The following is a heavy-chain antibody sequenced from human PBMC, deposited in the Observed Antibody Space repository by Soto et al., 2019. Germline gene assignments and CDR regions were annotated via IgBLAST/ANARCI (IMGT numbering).Heavy chain of an antibody. V-gene: IGHV4-30-4*01. CDR1: GGSISSGDYY. CDR2: IYYSGST. CDR3: DRDFLGWGGSDP. Sequence: QVQLQESGPGLVKPSQTLSLTCTVSGGSISSGDYYCSWIRQPPGKGLEWIGYIYYSGSTYYNPSLKSRVTISVDTSKNQFALKLSSVTAAATAGYYCDRDFLGWGGSDPWGQGTLVTVSA. D-gene: IGHD2-2*03. J-gene: IGHJ5*02.